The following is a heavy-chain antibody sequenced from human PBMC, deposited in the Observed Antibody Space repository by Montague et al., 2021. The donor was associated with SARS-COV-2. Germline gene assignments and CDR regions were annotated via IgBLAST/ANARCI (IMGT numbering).Heavy chain of an antibody. CDR2: IYSGSGST. J-gene: IGHJ6*02. CDR3: ARAPGSSYSSGWYDYYYGMDV. V-gene: IGHV3-66*01. CDR1: GFTVSSNY. D-gene: IGHD6-19*01. Sequence: FLRPSCAASGFTVSSNYMSLVRQAPGKGLEWVSVIYSGSGSTYYSDSVKGRFTISRDISKNTLYLQMNSLRAEDTAVYYCARAPGSSYSSGWYDYYYGMDVWGQGTTVTVSS.